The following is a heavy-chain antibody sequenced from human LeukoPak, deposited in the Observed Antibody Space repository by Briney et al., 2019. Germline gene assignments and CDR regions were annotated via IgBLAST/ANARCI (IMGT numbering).Heavy chain of an antibody. J-gene: IGHJ5*02. CDR1: GFTFSSSA. Sequence: GGSLRLSCAASGFTFSSSALHWVRQAAGKGLEWVAVTSYDGSSKFYADSVKGRFTISRDNSNNTLWLQMNNVRTEDTAMYFFARRLDVFDSSGYYSYADLWGQGTLVTVSS. CDR2: TSYDGSSK. CDR3: ARRLDVFDSSGYYSYADL. D-gene: IGHD3-22*01. V-gene: IGHV3-30*04.